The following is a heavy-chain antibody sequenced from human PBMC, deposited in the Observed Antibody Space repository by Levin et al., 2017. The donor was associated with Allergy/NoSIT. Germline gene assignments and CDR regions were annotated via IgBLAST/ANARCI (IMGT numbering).Heavy chain of an antibody. D-gene: IGHD3-22*01. CDR2: ISYDGSNK. J-gene: IGHJ3*02. CDR3: AREEITMIVVPNDAFDI. V-gene: IGHV3-30*04. CDR1: GFTFSSYA. Sequence: GESLKISCAASGFTFSSYAMHWVRQAPGKGLEWVAVISYDGSNKYYADSVKGRFTISRDNSKNTLYLQMNSLRAEDTAVYYCAREEITMIVVPNDAFDIWGQGTMVTVSS.